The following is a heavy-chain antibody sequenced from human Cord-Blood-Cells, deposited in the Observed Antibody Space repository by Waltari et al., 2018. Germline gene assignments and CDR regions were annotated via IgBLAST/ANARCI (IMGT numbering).Heavy chain of an antibody. D-gene: IGHD7-27*01. CDR3: ARQVLGISGIGVAFDI. CDR1: GGSISSSSYY. J-gene: IGHJ3*02. V-gene: IGHV4-39*01. CDR2: SYYSGST. Sequence: QLQLQESGPGLVKPSETLSLTCPVSGGSISSSSYYWGWIRQPPGKGLEWIGSSYYSGSTYYNPSLKSRVTISVDTSKNQFSLKLSSVTAADTAVYYCARQVLGISGIGVAFDIWGQGTMVTVSS.